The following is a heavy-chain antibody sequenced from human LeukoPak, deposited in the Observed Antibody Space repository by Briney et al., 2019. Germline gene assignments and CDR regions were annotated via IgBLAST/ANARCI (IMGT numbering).Heavy chain of an antibody. Sequence: QPGGSLRLSCAASGFTFSSYAMSWVRQAPGKGLEWVSAISGSGGSTYYADSVKGRFTISRDNSKNTLYLQMNSLRAEDTAVYYCAKDRRFLEWLLGAEYFQHWGQGTLVTVSS. V-gene: IGHV3-23*01. J-gene: IGHJ1*01. CDR3: AKDRRFLEWLLGAEYFQH. CDR1: GFTFSSYA. CDR2: ISGSGGST. D-gene: IGHD3-3*01.